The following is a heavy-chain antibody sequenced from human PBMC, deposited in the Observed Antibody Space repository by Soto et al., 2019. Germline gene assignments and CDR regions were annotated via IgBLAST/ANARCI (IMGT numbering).Heavy chain of an antibody. CDR1: GFTFSSYW. CDR2: INSDGSST. CDR3: ARVPALLYSSSWYRSASYYYYGMDV. V-gene: IGHV3-74*01. Sequence: GGSLRLSCAASGFTFSSYWMHWVRQAPGKGLVWVSRINSDGSSTSYADSVKGRFTISRDNAKNTLYLQMNSLRAEDTAVYYCARVPALLYSSSWYRSASYYYYGMDVWCQGTTVTVSS. D-gene: IGHD6-13*01. J-gene: IGHJ6*02.